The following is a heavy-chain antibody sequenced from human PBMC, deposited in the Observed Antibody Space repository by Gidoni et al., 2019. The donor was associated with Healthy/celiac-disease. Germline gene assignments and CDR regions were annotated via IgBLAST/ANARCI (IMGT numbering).Heavy chain of an antibody. CDR1: GGSIRSGDYY. D-gene: IGHD3-10*01. J-gene: IGHJ4*02. CDR3: AREDGYYGSGSYYFDY. CDR2: IYYSGST. Sequence: QVQLQESGPGLVKPSQTLSLTCTVSGGSIRSGDYYWSWIRQPPGKGLEWIGYIYYSGSTYYTPSLKSRVTISVDTSKNQFSLKLSSVTAADTAVYYCAREDGYYGSGSYYFDYWGQGTLVTVSS. V-gene: IGHV4-30-4*01.